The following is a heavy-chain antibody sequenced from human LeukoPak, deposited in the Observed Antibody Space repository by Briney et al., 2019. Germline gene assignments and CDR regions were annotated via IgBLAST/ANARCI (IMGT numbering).Heavy chain of an antibody. D-gene: IGHD5-12*01. CDR3: AKDLGDIVATLDY. Sequence: GRSLRLSCAASGFTFSSYGMHWVRQAPGKGLEWVAVMWYDGSNKYYADSVKGRFTISRDNSKNTLYLQMNSLRAEDTAVYYCAKDLGDIVATLDYWGQEPWSPSPQ. V-gene: IGHV3-33*06. CDR2: MWYDGSNK. CDR1: GFTFSSYG. J-gene: IGHJ4*01.